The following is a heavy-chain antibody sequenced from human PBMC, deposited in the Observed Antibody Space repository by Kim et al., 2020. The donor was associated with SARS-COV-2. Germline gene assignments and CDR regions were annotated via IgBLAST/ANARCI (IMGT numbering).Heavy chain of an antibody. V-gene: IGHV3-74*03. J-gene: IGHJ6*02. CDR2: ITRDGTGT. Sequence: GGSLRLSCAVSGFTLSSYWLHWVRQDPKRGLVWVSHITRDGTGTKYADSVKGRFTMFRDNAKNTLYLEMDSLRAEDTAVYYCARANGTYGMDVWGQGTTV. D-gene: IGHD1-26*01. CDR3: ARANGTYGMDV. CDR1: GFTLSSYW.